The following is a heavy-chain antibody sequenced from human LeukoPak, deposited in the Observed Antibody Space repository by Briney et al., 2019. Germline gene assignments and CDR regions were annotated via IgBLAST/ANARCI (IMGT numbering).Heavy chain of an antibody. D-gene: IGHD6-13*01. CDR1: GYTFTSYY. CDR2: INPSGGST. V-gene: IGHV1-46*01. CDR3: ARDLSWQQTSYYYYGMDV. Sequence: ASVKVSCKASGYTFTSYYMHWVRQAPGQGLEWMGIINPSGGSTSYAQKFQGRVTMTRDTSTSTVYMELSSLRSEDTAVYYCARDLSWQQTSYYYYGMDVWGQGTTVTVSS. J-gene: IGHJ6*02.